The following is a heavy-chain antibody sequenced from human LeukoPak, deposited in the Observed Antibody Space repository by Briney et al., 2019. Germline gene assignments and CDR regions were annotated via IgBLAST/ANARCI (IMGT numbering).Heavy chain of an antibody. D-gene: IGHD6-19*01. CDR2: IIGSGGST. Sequence: GGSLRLSCAAPGFTFSSYAMSWVRQAPGKGLKWFSAIIGSGGSTYYADSVKGRFTISRDNSKNTLYLQMNSLRAEDTAVYYCAKERYSSGAGTRHYYYGMDVWGQGTTVTVSS. CDR1: GFTFSSYA. CDR3: AKERYSSGAGTRHYYYGMDV. J-gene: IGHJ6*02. V-gene: IGHV3-23*01.